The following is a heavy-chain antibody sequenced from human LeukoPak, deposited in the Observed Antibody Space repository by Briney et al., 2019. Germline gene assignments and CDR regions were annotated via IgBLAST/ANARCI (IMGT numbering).Heavy chain of an antibody. D-gene: IGHD3-22*01. J-gene: IGHJ4*02. CDR2: INPNSGGT. Sequence: ASVKVSCKASGYTFTGYYMHWVRQAPGQGLEWMGWINPNSGGTNYAQKFQGRVTMTRDTSISTAYMELSRLRSDDTAVYYCARVTRANYYDSSGRIDYWGQGTLVTVSS. CDR1: GYTFTGYY. CDR3: ARVTRANYYDSSGRIDY. V-gene: IGHV1-2*02.